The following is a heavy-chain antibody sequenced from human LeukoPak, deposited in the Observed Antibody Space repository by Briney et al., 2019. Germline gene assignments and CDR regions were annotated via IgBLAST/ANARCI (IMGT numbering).Heavy chain of an antibody. J-gene: IGHJ6*03. CDR2: IRYDGSNK. V-gene: IGHV3-30*02. CDR3: AKDGVTMVRGVSKDYYYYMDV. CDR1: GFTFSSYG. Sequence: GGSLRLSXAASGFTFSSYGMHWVRQAPGKGLEWVAFIRYDGSNKYYADSVKGRFTISRDNSKNTLYLQMNGLRAEDTAVYYCAKDGVTMVRGVSKDYYYYMDVWGKGTTVTVSS. D-gene: IGHD3-10*01.